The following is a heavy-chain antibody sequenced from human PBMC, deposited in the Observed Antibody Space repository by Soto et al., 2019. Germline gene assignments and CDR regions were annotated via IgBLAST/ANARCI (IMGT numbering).Heavy chain of an antibody. CDR2: MNPNSGNT. D-gene: IGHD6-13*01. CDR1: GYTFTSYD. Sequence: QVQLVQSGAEVKKPGASVKVSCKASGYTFTSYDINWVRPATGQGLEWMGWMNPNSGNTGYAQKFQGRVTMTRNTSISTAYMELSSLRSEDTAVYYCASRPKQQLVLVGWGQGTLVTVSS. J-gene: IGHJ4*02. CDR3: ASRPKQQLVLVG. V-gene: IGHV1-8*01.